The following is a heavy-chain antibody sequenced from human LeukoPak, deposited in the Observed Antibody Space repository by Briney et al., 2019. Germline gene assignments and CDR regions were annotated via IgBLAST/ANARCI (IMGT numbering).Heavy chain of an antibody. CDR2: INAGNGNT. V-gene: IGHV1-3*01. CDR1: GYTFTSYA. Sequence: GASVKVSCKASGYTFTSYAMHWVRQAPGQRLEWMGWINAGNGNTKYSQKFQGRVTITRDTSASTAYMELSSLRSEDTAVYYCARGYYDSSGYPSFDYWGQGTLVTVSS. D-gene: IGHD3-22*01. J-gene: IGHJ4*02. CDR3: ARGYYDSSGYPSFDY.